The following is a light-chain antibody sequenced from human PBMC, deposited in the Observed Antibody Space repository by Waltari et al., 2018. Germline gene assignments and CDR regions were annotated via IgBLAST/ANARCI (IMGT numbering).Light chain of an antibody. CDR1: QTIKNY. CDR2: GAS. CDR3: QQTYKTPHT. J-gene: IGKJ2*01. Sequence: DIQMTQSPSSLSASVGDRVIIICRASQTIKNYLKWYQQKLGKGPEVLIDGASSLRSGVPSRCSGSGSGTDFSLTISSLQPEDFATYFCQQTYKTPHTFGQGTKLEIK. V-gene: IGKV1-39*01.